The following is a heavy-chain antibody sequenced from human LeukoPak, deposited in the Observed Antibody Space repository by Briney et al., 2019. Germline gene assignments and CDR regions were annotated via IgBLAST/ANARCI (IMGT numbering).Heavy chain of an antibody. D-gene: IGHD6-6*01. Sequence: SETLSLTCNVSGGSITSYYWSWIRQPPGKGLEWIGYISYSGSTNYNPSLKSRVTISVDTSKNQFSLKLSSVTAADTAVYYCAREKSSSSGYYFDYWGQGTLVTVSS. CDR3: AREKSSSSGYYFDY. CDR2: ISYSGST. J-gene: IGHJ4*02. V-gene: IGHV4-59*01. CDR1: GGSITSYY.